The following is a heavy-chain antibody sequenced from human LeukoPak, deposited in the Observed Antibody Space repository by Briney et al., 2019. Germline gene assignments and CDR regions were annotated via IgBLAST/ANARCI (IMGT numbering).Heavy chain of an antibody. Sequence: SETPSLTCAVSGYSISSGYSWGWIRQPPGKGLEWIGSLYHSGGTYYNPSLKSRVDISVDTSKNQFSLILTSVTASDTAIYYCARSYYYDTSNFYVFDYWGQGALVTVSS. CDR1: GYSISSGYS. J-gene: IGHJ4*02. D-gene: IGHD3-22*01. CDR2: LYHSGGT. CDR3: ARSYYYDTSNFYVFDY. V-gene: IGHV4-38-2*01.